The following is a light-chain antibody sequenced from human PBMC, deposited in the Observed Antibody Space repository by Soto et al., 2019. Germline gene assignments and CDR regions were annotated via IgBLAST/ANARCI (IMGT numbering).Light chain of an antibody. J-gene: IGLJ2*01. CDR1: SSNIGSNT. Sequence: QSVLTQPPSASGTPGQRVTISCSGSSSNIGSNTVNWYQQLPRTAPKLLIYSNAQRPSGVPDQFSGSKSGTSASLAISGLQSEDEADYYCAAWDDSLNGVVFGGGTKLTVL. V-gene: IGLV1-44*01. CDR2: SNA. CDR3: AAWDDSLNGVV.